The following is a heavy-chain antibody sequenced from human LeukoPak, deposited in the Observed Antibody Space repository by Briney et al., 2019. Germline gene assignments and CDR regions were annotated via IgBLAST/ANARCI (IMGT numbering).Heavy chain of an antibody. J-gene: IGHJ4*02. D-gene: IGHD1-26*01. CDR3: ARDRGIVGATTVDY. V-gene: IGHV1-18*01. Sequence: ASVKVSCKASGYTFTSYGVSWVRQAPGQGLEWMGWISAYNGNTNYAQKLQGRVTMTTDTSTSTAYMELRSLRSDDTAVYYCARDRGIVGATTVDYWGQGTLVTVSS. CDR1: GYTFTSYG. CDR2: ISAYNGNT.